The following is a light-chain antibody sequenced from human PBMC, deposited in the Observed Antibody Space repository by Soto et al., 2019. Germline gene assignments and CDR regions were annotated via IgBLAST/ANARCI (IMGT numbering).Light chain of an antibody. CDR2: DVS. CDR1: SSDVGGYSY. Sequence: QSALTQPRSVSGSPGQSVTISCTGTSSDVGGYSYVSWYQHHPGKAPKLMIYDVSKRPSGVPDRFSGSKSGNPASLTISGLQAEDEADYYCCSYAGSYTWVFGGGTKLTVL. CDR3: CSYAGSYTWV. J-gene: IGLJ3*02. V-gene: IGLV2-11*01.